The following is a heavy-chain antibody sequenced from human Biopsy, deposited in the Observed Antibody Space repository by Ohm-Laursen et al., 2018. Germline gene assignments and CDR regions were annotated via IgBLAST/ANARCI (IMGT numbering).Heavy chain of an antibody. V-gene: IGHV4-59*07. Sequence: SDTLSLTCTVSGGSISGYHWSWIRKSPGKGLEWLAYISYTGGITSHPSLNDRATTSPDTSKNQFSLRLMYVTAADSAVYYRARMPHFDYGGQGILVTVSS. CDR3: ARMPHFDY. CDR2: ISYTGGI. J-gene: IGHJ4*02. D-gene: IGHD2-2*01. CDR1: GGSISGYH.